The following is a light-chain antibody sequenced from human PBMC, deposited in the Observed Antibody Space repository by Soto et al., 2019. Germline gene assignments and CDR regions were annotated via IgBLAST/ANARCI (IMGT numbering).Light chain of an antibody. CDR3: ASWDDSLTAWV. CDR1: SSNIGSTT. CDR2: SNN. Sequence: QSVLTQPPSASGTPGQRVTISCSGSSSNIGSTTVNWYQQLPGTAPKLLIYSNNQRPSGVPDRFSGSKSDTSASLAIRGLQSEDEADYYCASWDDSLTAWVFGGGTKLTVL. J-gene: IGLJ3*02. V-gene: IGLV1-44*01.